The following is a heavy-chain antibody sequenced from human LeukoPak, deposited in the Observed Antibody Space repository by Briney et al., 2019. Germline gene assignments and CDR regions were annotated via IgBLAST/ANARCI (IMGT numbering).Heavy chain of an antibody. CDR1: DGSFSGFY. CDR2: ISDSGST. V-gene: IGHV4-34*01. Sequence: SGTLSLTCAVSDGSFSGFYWSLIRQFPEKGLEWIGQISDSGSTNYNPSLRSRVTISADTSKNQFSLRLSSVTAADTAVYYCARDLAYRSSLRGTFDIWGQGTKVTVSS. J-gene: IGHJ3*02. D-gene: IGHD6-19*01. CDR3: ARDLAYRSSLRGTFDI.